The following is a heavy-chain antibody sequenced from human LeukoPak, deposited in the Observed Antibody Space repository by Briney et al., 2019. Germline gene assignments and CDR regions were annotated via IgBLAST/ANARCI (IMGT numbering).Heavy chain of an antibody. J-gene: IGHJ4*02. D-gene: IGHD3-3*01. Sequence: PGGFLRLSCAVSGFTFSSYWMHWVRQAPGKGLVWVSHIKTDGSTTAYADSVKGRFTISRDNAKNTLYLQMNSLRAEDTGVYYCARERPRYDFWSGYPVDYWGQGTLVTVSS. CDR3: ARERPRYDFWSGYPVDY. V-gene: IGHV3-74*01. CDR1: GFTFSSYW. CDR2: IKTDGSTT.